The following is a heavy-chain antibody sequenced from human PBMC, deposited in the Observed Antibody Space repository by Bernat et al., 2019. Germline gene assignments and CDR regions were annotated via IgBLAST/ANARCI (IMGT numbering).Heavy chain of an antibody. V-gene: IGHV3-7*03. J-gene: IGHJ4*02. CDR3: VKDTGY. D-gene: IGHD1-1*01. CDR2: IKQDGTEI. CDR1: GFTFRSSW. Sequence: EVQLVESGGGLVQPGGSLTLSCAASGFTFRSSWMRWIRQAPGKGLEWVANIKQDGTEIYYVDAVQGRFTISRDNAKNSLYLQMNSLRADDTAGYYCVKDTGYWGQGTLVTVSS.